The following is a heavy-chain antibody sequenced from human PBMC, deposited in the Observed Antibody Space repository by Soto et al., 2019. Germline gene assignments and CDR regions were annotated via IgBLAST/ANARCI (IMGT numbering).Heavy chain of an antibody. J-gene: IGHJ4*02. V-gene: IGHV4-31*11. CDR3: ARRSIAAAGNSDY. Sequence: SETLSLTCAVYGGSFSGYYWSWIRQHPGKGLEWIGYIYYSGSTYYNPSLKSRVTISVDTSKNQFSLKLSSVTAADTAVYYCARRSIAAAGNSDYWGQGTLVTVSS. CDR1: GGSFSGYY. CDR2: IYYSGST. D-gene: IGHD6-13*01.